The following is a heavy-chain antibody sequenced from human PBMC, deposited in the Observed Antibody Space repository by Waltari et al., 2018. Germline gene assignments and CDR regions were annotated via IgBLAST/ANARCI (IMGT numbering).Heavy chain of an antibody. CDR1: GYSFTRYW. D-gene: IGHD5-18*01. V-gene: IGHV5-51*01. J-gene: IGHJ4*02. CDR2: IFPGDSNT. Sequence: EVQLVQSGAEVKKPGESLKISCEGSGYSFTRYWIGWVRQMPGKGLEWMGVIFPGDSNTKYSPSVRGQVTISADNSITTAYLQWSSLKASDTAIYFCARQPLHSYGIRHLDYWGQGTPVTVS. CDR3: ARQPLHSYGIRHLDY.